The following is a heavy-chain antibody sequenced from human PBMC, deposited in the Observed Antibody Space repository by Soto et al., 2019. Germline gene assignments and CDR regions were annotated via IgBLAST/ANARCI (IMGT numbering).Heavy chain of an antibody. CDR2: ISYDGNNK. V-gene: IGHV3-30-3*01. J-gene: IGHJ6*02. Sequence: QVQLVESGGGVVQPGRSLRLSCAASGLTFSSYAMHWVRQAPGRGLEWVAVISYDGNNKYYADSVKGRFTISRDNFKNTLYLQMNSLRAEDTAVYYCATDLERVTYPQDYYYTMDVWGLGTTVTVSS. CDR3: ATDLERVTYPQDYYYTMDV. CDR1: GLTFSSYA.